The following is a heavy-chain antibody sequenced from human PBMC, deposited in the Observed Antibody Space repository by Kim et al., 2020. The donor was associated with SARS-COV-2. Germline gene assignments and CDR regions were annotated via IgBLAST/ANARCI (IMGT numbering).Heavy chain of an antibody. J-gene: IGHJ2*01. V-gene: IGHV3-53*04. CDR2: IYSGGST. Sequence: GGSLRLSCAASGFTVSSNYMSWVRQAPGKGLEWVSVIYSGGSTYYADSVKGRFTISRHNSQNTLYLQMNSLIAEDTAGYYCARDWAVGDYGAYGRNWYFELWGRGTLVTVSS. D-gene: IGHD4-17*01. CDR1: GFTVSSNY. CDR3: ARDWAVGDYGAYGRNWYFEL.